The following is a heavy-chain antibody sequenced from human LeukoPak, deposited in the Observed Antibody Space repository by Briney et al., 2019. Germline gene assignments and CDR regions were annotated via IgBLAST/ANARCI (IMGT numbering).Heavy chain of an antibody. Sequence: PSETLSLTCTVSGGSISSSSYYWGWIRQPPGKGLEWIGSIYYSGRTYYNPSLKSRVTISVDTSKNQFSLKLSSVTAADTAVYYCARLTVGSDAFDIWVQATMVTVSS. V-gene: IGHV4-39*01. J-gene: IGHJ3*02. CDR1: GGSISSSSYY. CDR2: IYYSGRT. CDR3: ARLTVGSDAFDI. D-gene: IGHD1-26*01.